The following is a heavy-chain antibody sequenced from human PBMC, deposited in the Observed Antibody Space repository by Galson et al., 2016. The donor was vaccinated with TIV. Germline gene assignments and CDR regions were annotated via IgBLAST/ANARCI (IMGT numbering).Heavy chain of an antibody. CDR2: FYDSGSTS. CDR3: AKMTRTSGPDSEYYFDR. Sequence: TLSLTCGVSGDSISSVYYWGWIRQPPGRGLEWIGSFYDSGSTSYYKSSLRNRVAISVDTAKNQFSLRLTSVTAADTAIYYCAKMTRTSGPDSEYYFDRWGQGLLVSVAS. D-gene: IGHD1-1*01. CDR1: GDSISSVYY. J-gene: IGHJ4*02. V-gene: IGHV4-38-2*01.